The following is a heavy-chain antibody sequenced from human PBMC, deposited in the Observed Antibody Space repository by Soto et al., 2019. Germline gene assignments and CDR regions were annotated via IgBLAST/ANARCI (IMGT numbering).Heavy chain of an antibody. CDR1: GGTFSSYA. CDR2: IIPIFGTA. CDR3: ARGSGYDYGTGYYYGMDV. Sequence: SVKVSCKASGGTFSSYAISWVRQAPGQGLEWMGGIIPIFGTANYAQKFQGRVTITADKSTSTAYMELSSPRSEDTAVYYCARGSGYDYGTGYYYGMDVWGQGTTVTVSS. D-gene: IGHD5-12*01. V-gene: IGHV1-69*06. J-gene: IGHJ6*02.